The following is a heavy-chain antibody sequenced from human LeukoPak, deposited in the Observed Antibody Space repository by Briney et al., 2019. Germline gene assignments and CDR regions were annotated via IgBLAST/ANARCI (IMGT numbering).Heavy chain of an antibody. CDR3: EREGIAAALCFDY. D-gene: IGHD6-13*01. CDR2: ISYDGSNK. Sequence: PGRSLRLSCAASGFTFSSYAMHWVRQAPGKGLEWVAVISYDGSNKYYADSVKGRFTISRDNSKNTLYLQMNSLRAEDTAVYYCEREGIAAALCFDYWGQGTLVTVSS. J-gene: IGHJ4*02. CDR1: GFTFSSYA. V-gene: IGHV3-30*04.